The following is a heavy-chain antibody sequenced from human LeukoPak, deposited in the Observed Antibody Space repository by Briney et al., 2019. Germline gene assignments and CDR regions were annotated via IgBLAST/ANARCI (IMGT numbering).Heavy chain of an antibody. J-gene: IGHJ6*02. Sequence: SETLSLTCTVSGGSISSHYWSWIRQPPGKGLEWIGYIYYSGSTNYNPSLKSRVTISVDTSKNQFSLKLSSVTAADTAVYYCARCGREEYYYYYGMDVWGQGTTVTVSS. CDR3: ARCGREEYYYYYGMDV. V-gene: IGHV4-59*08. CDR2: IYYSGST. CDR1: GGSISSHY. D-gene: IGHD2-21*01.